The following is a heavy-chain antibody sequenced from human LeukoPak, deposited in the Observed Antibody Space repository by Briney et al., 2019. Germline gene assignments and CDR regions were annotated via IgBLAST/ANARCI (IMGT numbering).Heavy chain of an antibody. J-gene: IGHJ4*02. CDR1: GESFSGYY. CDR2: INHSGST. D-gene: IGHD3-22*01. CDR3: ARDSITMIDY. Sequence: SETLSLTCAVYGESFSGYYWSWIRQPPGKGLEWIGEINHSGSTNYNPSLKSRVTISVDTSKNQFSLKLSSVTAADTAVYYCARDSITMIDYWGQGTLVTVSS. V-gene: IGHV4-34*01.